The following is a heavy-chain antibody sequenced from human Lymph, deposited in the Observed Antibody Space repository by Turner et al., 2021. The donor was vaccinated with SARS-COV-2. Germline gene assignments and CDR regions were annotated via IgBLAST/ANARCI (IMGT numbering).Heavy chain of an antibody. J-gene: IGHJ4*02. V-gene: IGHV3-33*01. Sequence: QVQLVESGGGVVQPGRFLRLSCAASGFTFSSYGMHWVRQAPGKGLEWVAVIWYDGSNKYYADSVKGRFTISRDNSKNTLYLQMNSLRAEDTAVYYCARDLRFGELPAADHWGQGTLVTVSS. CDR1: GFTFSSYG. CDR2: IWYDGSNK. CDR3: ARDLRFGELPAADH. D-gene: IGHD3-10*01.